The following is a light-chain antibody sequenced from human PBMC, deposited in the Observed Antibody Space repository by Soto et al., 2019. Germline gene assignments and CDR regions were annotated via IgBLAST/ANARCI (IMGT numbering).Light chain of an antibody. CDR3: VLYLSSAIVV. CDR2: NTN. Sequence: QAVVTQETSFSVSPGGTVTLTCGLNSDSVSPSHYPSWYQQTPGQAPRTLIYNTNTRSSGVPDRFSGSILGNKAALTITGAQADDEADYCCVLYLSSAIVVFGGGTKLTVL. J-gene: IGLJ2*01. V-gene: IGLV8-61*01. CDR1: SDSVSPSHY.